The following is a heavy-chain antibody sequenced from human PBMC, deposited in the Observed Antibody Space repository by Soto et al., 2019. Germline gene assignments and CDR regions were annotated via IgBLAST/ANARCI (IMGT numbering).Heavy chain of an antibody. CDR1: GGSISSSSYY. CDR3: ARPNLKIAVAFDY. D-gene: IGHD6-19*01. V-gene: IGHV4-39*01. Sequence: PSETLSLTCTVSGGSISSSSYYWGWIRQPPGKGLEWIGSIYYSGSTYYNPSLKSRVTISVDTSKNQFSLKLSSVTAADTAVYYCARPNLKIAVAFDYWGQGTLVTVSS. J-gene: IGHJ4*02. CDR2: IYYSGST.